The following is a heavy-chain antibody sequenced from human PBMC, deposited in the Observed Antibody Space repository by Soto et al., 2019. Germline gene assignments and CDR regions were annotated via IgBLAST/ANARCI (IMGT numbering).Heavy chain of an antibody. CDR1: GFTFSSYA. Sequence: GGSLRLSCAASGFTFSSYAMSWVRQAPGKGLEWVSAISGSGGSTYYADSVKGRFTISRDNSKNTLYLQMNSLRAEDTAVYYCAKDPRAMIVVVITTAWLDYWGQGTLVTVSS. V-gene: IGHV3-23*01. CDR2: ISGSGGST. CDR3: AKDPRAMIVVVITTAWLDY. D-gene: IGHD3-22*01. J-gene: IGHJ4*02.